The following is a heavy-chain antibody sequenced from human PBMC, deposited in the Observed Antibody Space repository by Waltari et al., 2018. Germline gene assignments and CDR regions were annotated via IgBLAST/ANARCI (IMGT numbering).Heavy chain of an antibody. J-gene: IGHJ5*02. CDR1: GGTFSSYA. V-gene: IGHV1-69*05. CDR3: ARLITSQNIVISWFDP. Sequence: QVQLVQSGAEVKKPGSSVKVSCKASGGTFSSYAISWVRQAPGQGLEWMGGIIPIFGTATYAQKFQGRVTITTDESTSTAYMELSSLRSEDTAVYYCARLITSQNIVISWFDPWGQGTLVTVSS. D-gene: IGHD3-16*02. CDR2: IIPIFGTA.